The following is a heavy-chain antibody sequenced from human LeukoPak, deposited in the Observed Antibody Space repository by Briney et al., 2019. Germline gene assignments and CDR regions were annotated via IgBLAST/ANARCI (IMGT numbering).Heavy chain of an antibody. V-gene: IGHV4-39*01. J-gene: IGHJ4*02. CDR2: IYYSGST. D-gene: IGHD1-26*01. CDR3: ARGHRGFDY. Sequence: SDYYMNWVRQPPGKGLEWIGSIYYSGSTYYNPSLKSRVTISVDTSKNQFSLKLSSVTAADTAVYYCARGHRGFDYWGQGTLVTVSS. CDR1: SDYY.